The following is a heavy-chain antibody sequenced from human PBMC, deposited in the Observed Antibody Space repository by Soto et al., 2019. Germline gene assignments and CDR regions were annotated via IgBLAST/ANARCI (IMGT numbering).Heavy chain of an antibody. Sequence: QVTLKESGPVLVKPTETLTLTCTVSGFSLSNARMGVSWIRQPPGKALEWLAHIFSNDEKSYSTSLKSRLTISKDTSKSQVVLTMTNIDPVDTATYYCARHTYYYDSSGYYSAFDYWGQGTLVTVSS. CDR3: ARHTYYYDSSGYYSAFDY. CDR2: IFSNDEK. V-gene: IGHV2-26*01. D-gene: IGHD3-22*01. J-gene: IGHJ4*02. CDR1: GFSLSNARMG.